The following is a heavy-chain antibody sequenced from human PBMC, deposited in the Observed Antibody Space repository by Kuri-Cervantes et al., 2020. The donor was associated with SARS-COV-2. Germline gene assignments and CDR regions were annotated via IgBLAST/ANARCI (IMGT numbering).Heavy chain of an antibody. CDR3: ARVEYSSGWEPDY. Sequence: GGSLRLSCAASGFTFSSYAMNWVRQAPGKGLEWVSYISSSSSTIYYADSVKGRFTISRDNAKNSLYPQMNSLRDEDTAVYYCARVEYSSGWEPDYWGQGTLVTVSS. V-gene: IGHV3-48*02. CDR1: GFTFSSYA. CDR2: ISSSSSTI. J-gene: IGHJ4*02. D-gene: IGHD6-19*01.